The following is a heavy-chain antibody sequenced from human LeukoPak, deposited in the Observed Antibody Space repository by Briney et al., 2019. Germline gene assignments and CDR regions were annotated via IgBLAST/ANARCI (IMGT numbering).Heavy chain of an antibody. CDR2: IYYSGST. J-gene: IGHJ4*02. CDR1: GGSISSYY. CDR3: ARAVVGAAYGGSYFDY. Sequence: SETLSLTCTVSGGSISSYYWSWIRQPPGKGLEWIGYIYYSGSTNYNPSLKSRVTISVDTSKNQFSLKLSSVTAADTAVYYCARAVVGAAYGGSYFDYWGQGTLVTVSS. D-gene: IGHD4-23*01. V-gene: IGHV4-59*01.